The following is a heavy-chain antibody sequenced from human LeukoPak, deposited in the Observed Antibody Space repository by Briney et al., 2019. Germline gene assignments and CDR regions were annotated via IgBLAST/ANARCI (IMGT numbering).Heavy chain of an antibody. J-gene: IGHJ4*02. CDR1: GGTFSNHA. CDR2: IIPIFCTA. Sequence: SVKVSCKASGGTFSNHAISWVRQAPGQGLEWMGGIIPIFCTANYAQKFRGRVTITADKSTRTAYMELSRLRSEDTAVDYCERDNDSRDPPHFDYWGQGTLVTVSS. V-gene: IGHV1-69*06. CDR3: ERDNDSRDPPHFDY. D-gene: IGHD3-16*01.